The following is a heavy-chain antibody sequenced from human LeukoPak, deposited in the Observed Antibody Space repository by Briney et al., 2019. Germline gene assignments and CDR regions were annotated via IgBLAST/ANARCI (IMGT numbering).Heavy chain of an antibody. CDR1: GFTFSSYG. Sequence: PGGSLRLSCAASGFTFSSYGMHWVRLAPGKGLEWVAVISNDGSNKYYADSVKGRFTISRDNSKNTLYLQMNSLRAEDTAVYYCARGVFGGELGKTELDYWGQGTLVTVSS. D-gene: IGHD1-26*01. J-gene: IGHJ4*02. V-gene: IGHV3-30*03. CDR2: ISNDGSNK. CDR3: ARGVFGGELGKTELDY.